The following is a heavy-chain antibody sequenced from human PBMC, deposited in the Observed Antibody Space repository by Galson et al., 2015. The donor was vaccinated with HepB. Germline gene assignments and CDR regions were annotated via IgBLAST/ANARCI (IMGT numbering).Heavy chain of an antibody. D-gene: IGHD3-22*01. Sequence: SLRLSCAASGFTFSSYEMNWVRQAPGKGLEWVSYISSSGTTLYYADSVKGRFTISRDNAKNSLYLQMNSLRADDTAVYYCARDRVYFDSSGVEYWGQGTLVTVSS. J-gene: IGHJ4*02. CDR3: ARDRVYFDSSGVEY. V-gene: IGHV3-48*03. CDR2: ISSSGTTL. CDR1: GFTFSSYE.